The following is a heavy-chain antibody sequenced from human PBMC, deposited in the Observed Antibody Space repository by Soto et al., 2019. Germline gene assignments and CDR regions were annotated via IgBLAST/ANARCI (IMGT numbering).Heavy chain of an antibody. CDR1: GFTFSSYG. CDR2: ISYDGSNK. D-gene: IGHD6-6*01. J-gene: IGHJ4*02. V-gene: IGHV3-30*18. CDR3: AKEPFQGSSSVHFDY. Sequence: GGSLRLSCAASGFTFSSYGMHWVRQAPGKGLEWVAVISYDGSNKYYADSVKGRFTISRDNSKNTLYLQMNSLRAEDTAVYYCAKEPFQGSSSVHFDYWGQGTLVTVSS.